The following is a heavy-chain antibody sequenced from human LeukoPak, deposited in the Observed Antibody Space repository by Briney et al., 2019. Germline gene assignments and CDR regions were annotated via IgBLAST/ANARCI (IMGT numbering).Heavy chain of an antibody. D-gene: IGHD2-2*01. V-gene: IGHV1-18*01. J-gene: IGHJ3*02. CDR2: ISAYNGNT. CDR3: ARSPDIVVVPAAHSDAFDI. CDR1: GYTFTSYG. Sequence: ASVKVSCKASGYTFTSYGISWVRQAPGQGLEWMGWISAYNGNTNYAQKLQDRVTMTTDTSTSTAYMELRSLRSDDTAVYYCARSPDIVVVPAAHSDAFDIWGQGTMVTVSS.